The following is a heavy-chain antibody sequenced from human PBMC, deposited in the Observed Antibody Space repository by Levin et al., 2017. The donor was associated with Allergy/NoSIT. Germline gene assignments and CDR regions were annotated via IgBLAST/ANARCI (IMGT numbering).Heavy chain of an antibody. CDR2: IYPGDSDT. Sequence: GESLKISCKGSGYSFTSYWIGWVRQMPGKGLEWMGIIYPGDSDTRYSPSFQGQVTISADKSISTAYLQWSSLKASDTAMYYCARLHSGSYYPNWFDPWGQGTLVTVSS. V-gene: IGHV5-51*01. CDR1: GYSFTSYW. J-gene: IGHJ5*02. CDR3: ARLHSGSYYPNWFDP. D-gene: IGHD1-26*01.